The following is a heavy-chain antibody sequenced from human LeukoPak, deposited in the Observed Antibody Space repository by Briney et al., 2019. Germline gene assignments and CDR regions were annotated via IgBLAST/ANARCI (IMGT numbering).Heavy chain of an antibody. J-gene: IGHJ6*03. Sequence: PGGSLRLSCTASGVTFDDYAMYWVRQAPGKGVEGVTGISGNSGYIDYADSVKGRFTISRDNAKNSLHLQMNSVRPEDTALYYCAKGSSLAVAGTMGYYDYYYMDVWGKGTTVTISS. CDR3: AKGSSLAVAGTMGYYDYYYMDV. D-gene: IGHD6-19*01. CDR2: ISGNSGYI. V-gene: IGHV3-9*01. CDR1: GVTFDDYA.